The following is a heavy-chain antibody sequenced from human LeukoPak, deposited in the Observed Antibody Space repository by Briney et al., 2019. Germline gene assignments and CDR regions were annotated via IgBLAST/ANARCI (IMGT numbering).Heavy chain of an antibody. CDR1: GDTFTSYG. D-gene: IGHD3-22*01. CDR3: ARDKNYYDSSGYYYYFDY. J-gene: IGHJ4*02. CDR2: ISVYNAKT. V-gene: IGHV1-18*01. Sequence: ASVKVSCKVSGDTFTSYGISWVRQAPGQGLEWMGWISVYNAKTNYAQNLQGRVTMTTDTSTSTAYMELSRLRSDDTAVYYCARDKNYYDSSGYYYYFDYWGQGTLVTVSS.